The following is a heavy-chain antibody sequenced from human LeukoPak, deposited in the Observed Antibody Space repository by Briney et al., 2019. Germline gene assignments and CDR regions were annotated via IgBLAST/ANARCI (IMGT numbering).Heavy chain of an antibody. J-gene: IGHJ4*02. CDR2: IYYSGST. CDR1: GGSISSSNYY. Sequence: SETLSLTCTVSGGSISSSNYYWGWIRQPPGKGLEWLGNIYYSGSTYYKPSLKTRVPISVDTSKNQFSLKLTSVTAADTAVYYCARHASVDGNWPRPLDYWGQGSLVTVSS. V-gene: IGHV4-39*01. D-gene: IGHD6-19*01. CDR3: ARHASVDGNWPRPLDY.